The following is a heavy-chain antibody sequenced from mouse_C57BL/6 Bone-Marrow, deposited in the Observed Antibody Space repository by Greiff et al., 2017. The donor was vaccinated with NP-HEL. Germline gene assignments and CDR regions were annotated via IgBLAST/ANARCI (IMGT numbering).Heavy chain of an antibody. V-gene: IGHV6-3*01. CDR2: IRLKSDNYAT. Sequence: EVQLVESGGGLVQPGGSMKLSCVASGFTFSNYWMNWVRQSPEKGLEWVAQIRLKSDNYATHYAESVKGRFTISRDDSKSSVYLQMNNLRAEDTGIYYCTGGLLGGYFDVWGTGTTVTVSS. J-gene: IGHJ1*03. CDR3: TGGLLGGYFDV. D-gene: IGHD2-10*01. CDR1: GFTFSNYW.